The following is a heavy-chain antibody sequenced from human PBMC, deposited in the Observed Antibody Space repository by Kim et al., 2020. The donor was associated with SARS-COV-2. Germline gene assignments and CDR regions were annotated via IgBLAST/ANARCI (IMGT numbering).Heavy chain of an antibody. J-gene: IGHJ6*03. CDR3: ARDQELYDGYYYYYMDV. V-gene: IGHV3-21*01. Sequence: VKGRFTISRDNAKNSLYLQMNSLRAEDTAVYYCARDQELYDGYYYYYMDVWGKGTTVTVSS. D-gene: IGHD2-8*01.